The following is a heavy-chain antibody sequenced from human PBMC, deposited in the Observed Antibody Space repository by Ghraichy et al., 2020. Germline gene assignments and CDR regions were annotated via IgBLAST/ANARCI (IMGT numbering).Heavy chain of an antibody. CDR3: AKDPSLLVEPPFFDY. J-gene: IGHJ4*02. CDR2: ISGSGGNT. Sequence: GGSLRLSCAASGFTFSSYAMNWVRQAPGKGLEWVSAISGSGGNTYYADSVKGRFTISRDLSKNTLYLQMNSLRAEDTAVYYCAKDPSLLVEPPFFDYWGQGTLVTVSS. V-gene: IGHV3-23*01. D-gene: IGHD1-1*01. CDR1: GFTFSSYA.